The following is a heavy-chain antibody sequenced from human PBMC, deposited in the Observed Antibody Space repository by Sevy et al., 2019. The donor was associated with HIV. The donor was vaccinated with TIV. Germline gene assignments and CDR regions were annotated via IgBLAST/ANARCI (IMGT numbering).Heavy chain of an antibody. J-gene: IGHJ4*02. CDR1: EFMFSTYA. CDR2: ISYDGGRH. D-gene: IGHD6-19*01. V-gene: IGHV3-30-3*01. Sequence: GGSLRLSCAASEFMFSTYAMHWVRQAPGKGLEWVAVISYDGGRHYYADSVKGRFTISRDNSKNTLFLQMNSLRLEDTAFYYCARDAGYSTDWYPSDYWGQGTLVTVSS. CDR3: ARDAGYSTDWYPSDY.